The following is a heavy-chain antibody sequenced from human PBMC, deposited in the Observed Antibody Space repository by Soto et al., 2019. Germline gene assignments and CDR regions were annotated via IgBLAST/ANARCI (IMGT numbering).Heavy chain of an antibody. J-gene: IGHJ4*02. CDR2: IYSGGYT. V-gene: IGHV3-53*01. Sequence: EVQLVESGGGLIQPGGSLRLSCAVSGFTVSNNYMSWVRQAPGKGLEGVSVIYSGGYTAYGDSVKGRFTISRDNSKNTLTLQMKRRGAGGTAVFYCGPQRGGGGYWGQGTLVTVSS. CDR3: GPQRGGGGY. CDR1: GFTVSNNY. D-gene: IGHD6-25*01.